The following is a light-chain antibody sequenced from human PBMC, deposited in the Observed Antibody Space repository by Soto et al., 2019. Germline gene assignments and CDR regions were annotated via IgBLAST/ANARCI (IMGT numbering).Light chain of an antibody. Sequence: QSVLTQPASVSGSPGQSITISCTGTSSDVGGYNYVSWYQQHPGKAPKLMIYEVSNRPSGVSNRFSCSKSGNTASLTISGLQAEDEADYDCSSYTSSSTYVFGNGTKVT. CDR3: SSYTSSSTYV. J-gene: IGLJ1*01. CDR2: EVS. CDR1: SSDVGGYNY. V-gene: IGLV2-14*01.